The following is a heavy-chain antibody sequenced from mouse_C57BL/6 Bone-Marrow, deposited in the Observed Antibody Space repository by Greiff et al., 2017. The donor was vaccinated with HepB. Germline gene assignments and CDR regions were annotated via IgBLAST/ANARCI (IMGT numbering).Heavy chain of an antibody. V-gene: IGHV14-2*01. J-gene: IGHJ4*01. CDR2: IDPEDGDT. CDR3: SNYGGLYYAMDY. D-gene: IGHD1-1*01. CDR1: GFNIKDYY. Sequence: VQLQQSGAELVKPGASVKLSCTASGFNIKDYYMHWVKQRTEQGLEWIGRIDPEDGDTKYAPKFQGKATITADTSSNTAYLQLSSLTSEDTAVYYCSNYGGLYYAMDYWGQGTSVTVSS.